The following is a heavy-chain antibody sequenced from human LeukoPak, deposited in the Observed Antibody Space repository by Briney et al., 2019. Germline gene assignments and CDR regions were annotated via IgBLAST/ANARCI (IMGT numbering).Heavy chain of an antibody. D-gene: IGHD4-17*01. V-gene: IGHV1-2*02. CDR1: GYTFTGYY. J-gene: IGHJ4*02. Sequence: ASVKVSCKASGYTFTGYYMHWVRQAPGQGLEWMGWINPNSGGTYYAQKFQGRVTMTRDTSISTAYMELSRLRSDDTAVYYCASHDDYDTHFDYWGQGTLVTVSS. CDR3: ASHDDYDTHFDY. CDR2: INPNSGGT.